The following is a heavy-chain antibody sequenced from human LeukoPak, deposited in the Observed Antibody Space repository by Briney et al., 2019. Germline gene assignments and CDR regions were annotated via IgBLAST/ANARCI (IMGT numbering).Heavy chain of an antibody. CDR2: ISGSGGST. J-gene: IGHJ4*02. V-gene: IGHV3-23*01. D-gene: IGHD3-10*01. CDR3: AKRLLWFGEYYFDY. CDR1: GFTFSSYA. Sequence: PGGSLRFSCAASGFTFSSYAMSWVRQAPGKGLEWVSAISGSGGSTYYADSVKGRFTISRDNSKNTLYLQMNSLRAEDTAVYYCAKRLLWFGEYYFDYWGQGTLVTVSS.